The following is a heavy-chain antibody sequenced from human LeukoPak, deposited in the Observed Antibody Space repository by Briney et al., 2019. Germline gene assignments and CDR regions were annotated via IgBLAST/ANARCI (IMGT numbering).Heavy chain of an antibody. J-gene: IGHJ4*02. D-gene: IGHD6-19*01. CDR2: IYYSGST. CDR3: ARGLSGWYSVDY. CDR1: GGSIRSYY. Sequence: SETLSLTCTVSGGSIRSYYWSWIRQPPGKGLEWIAYIYYSGSTNYNPSLKSRVTISVDTSKNQFSLKLSSVTAADTAVYYCARGLSGWYSVDYWGQGTLVTVSS. V-gene: IGHV4-59*08.